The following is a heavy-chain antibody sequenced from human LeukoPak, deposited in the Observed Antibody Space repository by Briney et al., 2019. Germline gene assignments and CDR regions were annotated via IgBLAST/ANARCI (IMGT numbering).Heavy chain of an antibody. CDR3: AKSRSDVVDY. J-gene: IGHJ4*02. CDR2: ISYDGSNK. V-gene: IGHV3-30*18. Sequence: GGSLRPSCAASGFTFSSYGMHWVRQAPGKGLEWVAVISYDGSNKYYADSVKGRFTISRDNSKNTLYLQMNSLRAEDTAVYYCAKSRSDVVDYWGQGTLVTVSS. D-gene: IGHD3-3*01. CDR1: GFTFSSYG.